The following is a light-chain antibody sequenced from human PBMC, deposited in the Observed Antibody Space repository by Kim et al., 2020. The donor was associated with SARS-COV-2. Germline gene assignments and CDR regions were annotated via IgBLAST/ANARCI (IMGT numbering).Light chain of an antibody. J-gene: IGKJ2*01. Sequence: DIQMTQSPSSLSASVGDRVTITCRASQSISSYLNWYQQKPGKAPKLLIYAASSLQSGVPSRFSGSGSGTDFTLTISSLQPEDFATYYCQQNYSTPDTFGQGTKLEI. CDR2: AAS. CDR1: QSISSY. V-gene: IGKV1-39*01. CDR3: QQNYSTPDT.